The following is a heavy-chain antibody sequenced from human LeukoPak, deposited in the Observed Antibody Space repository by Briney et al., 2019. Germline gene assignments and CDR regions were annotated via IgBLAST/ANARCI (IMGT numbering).Heavy chain of an antibody. CDR3: AKNKARFGEFAFDY. V-gene: IGHV3-30*18. CDR2: ISYDGSNK. CDR1: GFTFSSYG. Sequence: GRSLRLSCAASGFTFSSYGMHWVRQAPGKGLEWVAVISYDGSNKYYADSVKGRFTISRDNSKNTLYLQMNSLRAEDTAVYYCAKNKARFGEFAFDYWGQGTLVTVSS. J-gene: IGHJ4*02. D-gene: IGHD3-10*02.